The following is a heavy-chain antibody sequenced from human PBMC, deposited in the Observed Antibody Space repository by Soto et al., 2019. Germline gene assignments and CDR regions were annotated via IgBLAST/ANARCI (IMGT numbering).Heavy chain of an antibody. J-gene: IGHJ5*02. CDR3: ARQASGYYYGWFDP. CDR2: IFYSGGT. Sequence: QLLLQESGPGLVKPSETLSLTCTVSGGSILDSTYYWAWIRQSPGKGLEWIGTIFYSGGTFYTPSLKSRVTMSVDTSNNQFSLKLSSVTAADTAVYYGARQASGYYYGWFDPWGQGTLVTVSS. D-gene: IGHD3-22*01. CDR1: GGSILDSTYY. V-gene: IGHV4-39*01.